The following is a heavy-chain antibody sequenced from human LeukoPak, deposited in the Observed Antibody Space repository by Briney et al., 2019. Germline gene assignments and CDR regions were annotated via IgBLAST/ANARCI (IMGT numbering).Heavy chain of an antibody. Sequence: PGGSLRLSCAASGFTFSTYTMNWVRQAPGKGLEWVAYISSSSTFIYYADSVKGRFTISRDNSKNTLYLQMNSLRAEDTAVYYCAREMPTTETFDYWGQGALVTVSS. CDR3: AREMPTTETFDY. CDR1: GFTFSTYT. D-gene: IGHD5-24*01. CDR2: ISSSSTFI. J-gene: IGHJ4*02. V-gene: IGHV3-48*01.